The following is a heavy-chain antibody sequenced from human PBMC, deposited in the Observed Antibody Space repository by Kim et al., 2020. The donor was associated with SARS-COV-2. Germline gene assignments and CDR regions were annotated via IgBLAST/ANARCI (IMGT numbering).Heavy chain of an antibody. V-gene: IGHV3-23*01. CDR1: GFTFSSNA. CDR3: AKDRLYWYFDL. CDR2: IRDIGTVT. Sequence: GGSLRLSCAASGFTFSSNAMTWVRQAPGKGLEWVSSIRDIGTVTYYGDSVKGRFTISRDNSKNTVYLQMDSLRADDTAVYYCAKDRLYWYFDLWGRGTLVNVSS. J-gene: IGHJ2*01.